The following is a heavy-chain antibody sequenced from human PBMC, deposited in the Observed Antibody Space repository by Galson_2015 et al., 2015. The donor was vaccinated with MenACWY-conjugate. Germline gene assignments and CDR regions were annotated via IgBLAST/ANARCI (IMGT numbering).Heavy chain of an antibody. CDR2: INSDGSAA. J-gene: IGHJ4*02. CDR3: ATYCSSPSCYAKGAY. D-gene: IGHD2-2*01. V-gene: IGHV3-74*01. CDR1: GFTFSRYW. Sequence: SLRLSCAASGFTFSRYWMHWVRQSPEKGLVWVPRINSDGSAADYADSVKGRFTISRDNAKNTLFLQMNSLRVEDTALYYCATYCSSPSCYAKGAYWGQGTLVTVSS.